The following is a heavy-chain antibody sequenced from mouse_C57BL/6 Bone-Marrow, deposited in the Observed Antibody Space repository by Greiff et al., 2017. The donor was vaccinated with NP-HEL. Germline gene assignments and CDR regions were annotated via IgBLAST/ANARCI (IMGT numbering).Heavy chain of an antibody. Sequence: EVQLVESGGGLVKPGGSLKLSCAASGFTFSDYGMHWVRQAPEKGLEWVAYISSGSSTIYYADTVKGRFTISRDNAKNTLFLQMTSLRSEDTAMYYCARDGYYPFYYAMDDWGQGTSVTVSS. CDR1: GFTFSDYG. CDR2: ISSGSSTI. V-gene: IGHV5-17*01. CDR3: ARDGYYPFYYAMDD. J-gene: IGHJ4*01. D-gene: IGHD2-3*01.